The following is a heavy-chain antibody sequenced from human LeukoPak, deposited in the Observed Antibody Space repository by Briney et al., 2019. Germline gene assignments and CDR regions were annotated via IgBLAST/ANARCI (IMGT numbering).Heavy chain of an antibody. V-gene: IGHV1-69*04. CDR1: RGTFSSYA. CDR3: ARDPAATAGVAAAGSYYFDY. Sequence: GSSVNVSCKASRGTFSSYAISWVRQAPGQGLEWMGRIIPILDIANYAQKFQGRVTITADKSTSTAYMELSSLRSEDTPVYYCARDPAATAGVAAAGSYYFDYWGQGTLVTVSS. J-gene: IGHJ4*02. D-gene: IGHD6-13*01. CDR2: IIPILDIA.